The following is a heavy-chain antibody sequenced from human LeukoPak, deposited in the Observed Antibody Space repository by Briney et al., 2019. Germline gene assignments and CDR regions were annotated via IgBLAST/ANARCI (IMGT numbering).Heavy chain of an antibody. V-gene: IGHV3-72*01. J-gene: IGHJ3*01. CDR2: TRDRARSYRT. Sequence: PGGSLRHSCAASGFIVSGYHMDWVRQAPGKGLEWVGRTRDRARSYRTQYAPSVEDRFSISRDESKNSVFLQMNSLQPEDTAVYYCARDGAEGDDSAFDVWGQGTMVTVSS. CDR3: ARDGAEGDDSAFDV. CDR1: GFIVSGYH. D-gene: IGHD2-21*01.